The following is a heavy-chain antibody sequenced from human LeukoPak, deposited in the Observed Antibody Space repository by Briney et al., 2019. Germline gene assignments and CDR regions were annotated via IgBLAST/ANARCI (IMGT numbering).Heavy chain of an antibody. CDR3: ARGGEYCSSTSCFDY. D-gene: IGHD2-2*01. CDR2: TYYRSKWYN. J-gene: IGHJ4*02. Sequence: SQTLSLTCAFSGDSVSSNSAAWNWIRQSPSRGLEWLGRTYYRSKWYNDYAVSVKGRITINPDTSKNHFSLQLTSVTPEDTAVYYCARGGEYCSSTSCFDYWGQGTLVTVSS. CDR1: GDSVSSNSAA. V-gene: IGHV6-1*01.